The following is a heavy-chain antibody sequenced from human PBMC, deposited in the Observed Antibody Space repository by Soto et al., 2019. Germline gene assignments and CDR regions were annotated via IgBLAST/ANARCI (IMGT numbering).Heavy chain of an antibody. J-gene: IGHJ6*02. CDR1: GVTIGGYA. Sequence: GRSLRLACAAAGVTIGGYAMHWVSQAPGKGLEWVAVISYDGSNKYYADSVKGRFTISRDNSKNTLYLQMNSLRAEDTAVYYCARDILTAAEYYYYGMDVWGQGTTVT. V-gene: IGHV3-30-3*01. CDR2: ISYDGSNK. D-gene: IGHD3-9*01. CDR3: ARDILTAAEYYYYGMDV.